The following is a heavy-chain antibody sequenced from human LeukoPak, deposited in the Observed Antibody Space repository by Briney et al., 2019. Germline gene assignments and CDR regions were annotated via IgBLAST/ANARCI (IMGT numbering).Heavy chain of an antibody. CDR1: GFTFSNYA. Sequence: GSLRLSCAASGFTFSNYAMSWVRQAPGKGLEWVSTITSGDSTYYADSVKGRFTISRDNSKNTLYLQMNSLRAEDTAVYHCARAYSSSWYDYWGQGTLVTVSS. J-gene: IGHJ4*02. CDR2: ITSGDST. CDR3: ARAYSSSWYDY. D-gene: IGHD6-13*01. V-gene: IGHV3-23*01.